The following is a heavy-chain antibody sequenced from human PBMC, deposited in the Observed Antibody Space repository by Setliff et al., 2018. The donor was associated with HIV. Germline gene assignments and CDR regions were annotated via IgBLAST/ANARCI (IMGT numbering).Heavy chain of an antibody. CDR2: IYHSGST. CDR3: ARAMRGVVVTNMYYYYGMDV. CDR1: GYSISSGYY. J-gene: IGHJ6*02. Sequence: PSETLSLTCTVSGYSISSGYYWGWIRQPPGKGREWIGSIYHSGSTYYNPSLKSRVTISVDTSKNQFSLKLSSVTAADTAVYYCARAMRGVVVTNMYYYYGMDVWGQGTTVTVSS. D-gene: IGHD2-21*02. V-gene: IGHV4-38-2*02.